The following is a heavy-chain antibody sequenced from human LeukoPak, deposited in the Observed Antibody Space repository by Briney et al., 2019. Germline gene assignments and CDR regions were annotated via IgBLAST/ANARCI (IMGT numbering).Heavy chain of an antibody. D-gene: IGHD4-23*01. J-gene: IGHJ4*02. Sequence: SETLSLTCTVSGGSISSYYWSWIRQPPGKGLEWIGYIYYSGSTNYNPSLKSRVTISVDTSKNQFSLKLSSVTAADTAVYYCARVRGYGGKEGSEVDYWGQGTLVTVSS. CDR1: GGSISSYY. V-gene: IGHV4-59*01. CDR3: ARVRGYGGKEGSEVDY. CDR2: IYYSGST.